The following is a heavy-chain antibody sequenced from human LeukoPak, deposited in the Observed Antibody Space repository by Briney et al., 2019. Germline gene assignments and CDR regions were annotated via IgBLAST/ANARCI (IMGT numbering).Heavy chain of an antibody. CDR2: INSDGSTT. Sequence: GGSLTLSCAASGFTLSSYWMHWVRQAPGKGLVWVSRINSDGSTTNYADSVQGRFSISRDNAKNTLYLQMNSLRAEDTAVYYCARGSSGYSTTWGQGTLVSVSS. D-gene: IGHD6-13*01. V-gene: IGHV3-74*01. J-gene: IGHJ5*02. CDR1: GFTLSSYW. CDR3: ARGSSGYSTT.